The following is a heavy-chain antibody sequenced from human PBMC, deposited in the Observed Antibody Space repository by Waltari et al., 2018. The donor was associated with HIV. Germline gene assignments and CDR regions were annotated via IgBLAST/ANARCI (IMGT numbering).Heavy chain of an antibody. CDR2: SDPGDSDT. CDR1: GYSFTSYW. D-gene: IGHD1-26*01. J-gene: IGHJ6*02. CDR3: ARYRYSGSYSPYNYDMDV. Sequence: EIQLVQSGAEVKETRESLKISCKGFGYSFTSYWIGWVRQRPGKGLEWIGISDPGDSDTRYCPSVQGQVTISADKSINTAYLQWSRLKASDTAIYYCARYRYSGSYSPYNYDMDVWGHGTTVTVSS. V-gene: IGHV5-51*03.